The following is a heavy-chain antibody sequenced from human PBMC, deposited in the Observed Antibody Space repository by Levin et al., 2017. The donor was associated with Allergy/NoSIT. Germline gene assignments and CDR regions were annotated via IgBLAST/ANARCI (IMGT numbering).Heavy chain of an antibody. CDR2: ISGSGDRA. CDR1: GFIFSSYA. Sequence: QPGGSLRLSCAASGFIFSSYAMTWVRQAPGKGLEWVSVISGSGDRAYHADSVKGRFTISRDNSKNTLYLQMNSLRAEDTAVYYCAKDTSERYDSSAYYGVCVGYWGQGTLVTVSS. CDR3: AKDTSERYDSSAYYGVCVGY. J-gene: IGHJ4*02. V-gene: IGHV3-23*01. D-gene: IGHD3-22*01.